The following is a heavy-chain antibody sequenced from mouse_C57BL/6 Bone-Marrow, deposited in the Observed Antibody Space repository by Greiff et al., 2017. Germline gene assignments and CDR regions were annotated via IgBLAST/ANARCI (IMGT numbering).Heavy chain of an antibody. CDR1: GFSLTSYG. D-gene: IGHD2-4*01. Sequence: VKLMESGPGLVAPSQSLSITCTVSGFSLTSYGVHWVRQPPGKGLAWLVVIWSDGSTTYNSALKSRLSISQDTSKSQVFLKMNSLQTDDTAMYYCARHDYDWFAYWGQGTLVTVSA. CDR3: ARHDYDWFAY. V-gene: IGHV2-6-1*01. J-gene: IGHJ3*01. CDR2: IWSDGST.